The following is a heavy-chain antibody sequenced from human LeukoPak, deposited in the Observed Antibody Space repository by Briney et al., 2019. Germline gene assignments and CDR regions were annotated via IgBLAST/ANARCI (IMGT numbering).Heavy chain of an antibody. J-gene: IGHJ4*02. Sequence: AAVKVSCKASGYTFSNDGLSWVRQAPGQGLEWMGWISAYNGNTNYAQKLQGRVTMTTDTSTSTANIELRSLRSDDTAVYYCSGARAGYFDWLLNYWGQGTLVTVSS. CDR2: ISAYNGNT. CDR3: SGARAGYFDWLLNY. D-gene: IGHD3-9*01. CDR1: GYTFSNDG. V-gene: IGHV1-18*01.